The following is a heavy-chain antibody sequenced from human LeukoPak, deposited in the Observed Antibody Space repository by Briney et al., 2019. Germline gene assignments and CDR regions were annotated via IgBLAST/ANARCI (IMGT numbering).Heavy chain of an antibody. J-gene: IGHJ5*02. Sequence: PGGSLRLSCAASGFTFSSYAMSWVRQAPGKGLEWVSAISGSGGSTYYADSVKGRFTISRDNSKNTLYLQMNSLRAEDTAVYYCAKDPFQSVVGGSGSYLNWFDPWGQGTLVTVSS. CDR1: GFTFSSYA. D-gene: IGHD3-10*01. V-gene: IGHV3-23*01. CDR2: ISGSGGST. CDR3: AKDPFQSVVGGSGSYLNWFDP.